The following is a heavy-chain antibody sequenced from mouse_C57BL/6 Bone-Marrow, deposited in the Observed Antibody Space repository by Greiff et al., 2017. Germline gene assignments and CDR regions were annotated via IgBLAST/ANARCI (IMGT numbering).Heavy chain of an antibody. CDR3: ARRITTVVAYYAMDY. V-gene: IGHV5-15*01. CDR1: GFTFSDYG. D-gene: IGHD1-1*01. Sequence: EVQLVESGGGLVQPGGSLKLSCAASGFTFSDYGMAWVRQAPRKGPEWVAFISNLAYSIYYADTVTGRFTISRENAKNTLYLEMSSLRSEDTAMYYCARRITTVVAYYAMDYWGQGTSVTVSS. CDR2: ISNLAYSI. J-gene: IGHJ4*01.